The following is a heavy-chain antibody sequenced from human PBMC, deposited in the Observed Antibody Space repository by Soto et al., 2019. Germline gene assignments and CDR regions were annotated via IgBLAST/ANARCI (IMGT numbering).Heavy chain of an antibody. CDR1: ASRLPRSY. CDR2: SNPSSGTT. Sequence: CKTSASRLPRSYFHCVRRPPRQGLKWMGISNPSSGTTTYAQSFQGRVTMTRDTSTTTVDMELSSRRSEDTAVYYCARERPLKDYRGQGPLGT. CDR3: ARERPLKDY. V-gene: IGHV1-46*01. J-gene: IGHJ4*02.